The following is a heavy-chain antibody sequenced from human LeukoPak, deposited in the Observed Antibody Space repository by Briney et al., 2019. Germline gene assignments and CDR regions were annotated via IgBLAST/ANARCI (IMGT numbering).Heavy chain of an antibody. V-gene: IGHV1-18*01. CDR3: ARVSNSGSYFRYYYYGMDV. Sequence: ASVKVSCKASGYTLTSYGISWVRQAPGQGLEWMGWISAYNGNTNYAQKLQGRVTMTTDTSTSTAYMELRSLRSDDTAVYYCARVSNSGSYFRYYYYGMDVWGQGTTVTVSS. D-gene: IGHD1-26*01. CDR1: GYTLTSYG. J-gene: IGHJ6*02. CDR2: ISAYNGNT.